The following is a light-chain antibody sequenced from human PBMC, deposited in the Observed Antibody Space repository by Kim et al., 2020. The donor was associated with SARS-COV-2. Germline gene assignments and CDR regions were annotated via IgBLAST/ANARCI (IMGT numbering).Light chain of an antibody. CDR2: GKN. J-gene: IGLJ3*02. CDR1: SLSSYY. Sequence: SSELTQDPAVSVALGQTVRITCQGDSLSSYYASWYQQKPGQAPVLVIYGKNNRPSGIPDRFSGSSSGNTASLTITGAQAEDEADYYCNSRDSSGNWVFGGGTQLTVL. V-gene: IGLV3-19*01. CDR3: NSRDSSGNWV.